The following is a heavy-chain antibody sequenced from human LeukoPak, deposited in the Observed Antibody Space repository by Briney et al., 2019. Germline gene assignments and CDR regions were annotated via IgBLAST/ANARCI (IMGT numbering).Heavy chain of an antibody. D-gene: IGHD6-19*01. J-gene: IGHJ4*02. Sequence: PGGSLRLSRAASGFTFSSYGMHWVRQAPGKGLEWVAVIWYDGSNKYYADSVKGRFTISRDNSKNTLYLQMNSLRAEDTAVYYCARESIAVAGTSHFDYWGQGTLVTVSS. V-gene: IGHV3-33*01. CDR3: ARESIAVAGTSHFDY. CDR2: IWYDGSNK. CDR1: GFTFSSYG.